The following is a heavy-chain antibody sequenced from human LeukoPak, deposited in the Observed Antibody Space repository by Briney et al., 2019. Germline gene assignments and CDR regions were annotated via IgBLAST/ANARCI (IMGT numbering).Heavy chain of an antibody. CDR3: ARQAYPYYGMDV. Sequence: ASVKVSCKASGYTFTSYDINWVRQATGQGLEWMGWMNPNSGNTGYAQKFQGRVTMTRNTSISTAYMELSSLRSEDTAVYYCARQAYPYYGMDVWGQGTTVTVSS. V-gene: IGHV1-8*01. CDR2: MNPNSGNT. D-gene: IGHD2-2*01. CDR1: GYTFTSYD. J-gene: IGHJ6*02.